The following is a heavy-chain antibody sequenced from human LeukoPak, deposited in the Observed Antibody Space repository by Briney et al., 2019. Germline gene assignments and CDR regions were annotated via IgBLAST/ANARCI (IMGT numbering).Heavy chain of an antibody. Sequence: GASVKVSCKASGGTFSSYAISWVRRAPGQGLEWMGGIIPIFGTANYAQKFQGRVTITTDESTSTAYMELSSLRSEDTAVYYCARPRDINNNWFDPWGQGTLVTVSS. CDR2: IIPIFGTA. V-gene: IGHV1-69*05. CDR3: ARPRDINNNWFDP. CDR1: GGTFSSYA. D-gene: IGHD5-24*01. J-gene: IGHJ5*02.